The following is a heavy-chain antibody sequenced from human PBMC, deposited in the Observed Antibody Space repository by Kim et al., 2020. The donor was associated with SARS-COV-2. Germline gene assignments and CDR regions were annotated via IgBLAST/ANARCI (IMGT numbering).Heavy chain of an antibody. CDR1: GFTFDDYA. CDR2: ISWNSGSI. V-gene: IGHV3-9*01. J-gene: IGHJ4*02. D-gene: IGHD6-13*01. Sequence: GGSLRLSCAASGFTFDDYAMHWVRQAPGKGLEWVSGISWNSGSIGYADSVKGRFTISRDNAKNSLYLQMNSLRAEDTALYYCAKGADAFIAAAYDYWGQGTLVTVSS. CDR3: AKGADAFIAAAYDY.